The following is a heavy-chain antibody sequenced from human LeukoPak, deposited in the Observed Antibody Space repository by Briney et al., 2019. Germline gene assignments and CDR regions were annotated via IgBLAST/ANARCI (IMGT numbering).Heavy chain of an antibody. CDR1: GGSISSYY. V-gene: IGHV4-59*01. Sequence: SETLSLTCTVSGGSISSYYWSWIRQPPGKGLEWIGYIYYSGSTNYNPSLKSRVTISVDTSKNQFSLKLSSVTAADTAVYYCARGYPFVTVTTSYFDYWGQGTPVTVSS. D-gene: IGHD4-11*01. CDR3: ARGYPFVTVTTSYFDY. CDR2: IYYSGST. J-gene: IGHJ4*02.